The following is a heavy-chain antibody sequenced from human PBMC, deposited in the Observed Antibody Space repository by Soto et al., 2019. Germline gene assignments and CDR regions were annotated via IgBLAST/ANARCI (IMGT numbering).Heavy chain of an antibody. V-gene: IGHV1-18*01. J-gene: IGHJ4*01. CDR2: ISAHNGNT. Sequence: QVHLVQSGAEVKKPGASVQVSCKGSGYAFTTYGITWVRQAPGPGLEWMGWISAHNGNTTYAQQLQGRVTVTRDTSTSTAYMELRSPRSDDTAVYYCARGRYGDYWGHGALVTVS. D-gene: IGHD1-1*01. CDR3: ARGRYGDY. CDR1: GYAFTTYG.